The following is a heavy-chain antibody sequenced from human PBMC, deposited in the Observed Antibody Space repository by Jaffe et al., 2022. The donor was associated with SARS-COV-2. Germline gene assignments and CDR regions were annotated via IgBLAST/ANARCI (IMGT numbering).Heavy chain of an antibody. CDR2: IIPIFGTA. Sequence: QVQLVQSGAEVKKPGSSVKVSCKASGGTFSSYAISWVRQAPGQGLEWMGGIIPIFGTANYAQKFQGRVTITADESTSTAYMELSSLRSEDTAVYYCARVCRNWNIYYYYYMDVWGKGTTVTVSS. CDR1: GGTFSSYA. J-gene: IGHJ6*03. CDR3: ARVCRNWNIYYYYYMDV. V-gene: IGHV1-69*01. D-gene: IGHD1-20*01.